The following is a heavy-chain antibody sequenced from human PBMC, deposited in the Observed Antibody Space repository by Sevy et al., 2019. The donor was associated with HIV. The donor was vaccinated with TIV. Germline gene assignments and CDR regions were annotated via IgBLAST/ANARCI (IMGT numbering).Heavy chain of an antibody. Sequence: GGSLRLSCAASGFTFSSYAMHWVRQAPGKGLEWVAVISYDGSNKYYADSVKGRFTISRDNSKNTLYLQMNSLRAEDTAVYYGARDPLSRLSAVAGTGPLDYWGQGTLVTVSS. V-gene: IGHV3-30-3*01. J-gene: IGHJ4*02. CDR2: ISYDGSNK. CDR3: ARDPLSRLSAVAGTGPLDY. D-gene: IGHD6-19*01. CDR1: GFTFSSYA.